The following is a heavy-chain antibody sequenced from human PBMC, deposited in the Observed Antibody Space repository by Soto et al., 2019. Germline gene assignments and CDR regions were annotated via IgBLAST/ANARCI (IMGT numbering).Heavy chain of an antibody. Sequence: QAQLVQSGAEVRKPGASVKVSCKASGYTFTTYDINWVRQAPGQGLEWLGWMDPNSGSTGYAQNFQGRITMTRNISRNTAYMELTSLTSDDTAVYYCARSTRIPLWHFDPWGRGTLVTVSS. CDR1: GYTFTTYD. J-gene: IGHJ2*01. V-gene: IGHV1-8*01. D-gene: IGHD2-2*01. CDR2: MDPNSGST. CDR3: ARSTRIPLWHFDP.